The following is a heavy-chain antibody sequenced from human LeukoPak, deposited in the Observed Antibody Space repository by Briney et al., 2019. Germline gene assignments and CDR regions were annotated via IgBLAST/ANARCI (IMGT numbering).Heavy chain of an antibody. V-gene: IGHV6-1*01. J-gene: IGHJ5*02. D-gene: IGHD3-10*01. CDR3: AREKSTMVRGVIFRFDP. CDR2: TYYRSKWYN. Sequence: SQTLSLTCAISGDSVSSNSAAWNWIRQSPSRGLEWLGRTYYRSKWYNDYAVSVKSRITINPDTSKNQFSLQLNSVTPEDTAVYYCAREKSTMVRGVIFRFDPWGQGTLVTVSS. CDR1: GDSVSSNSAA.